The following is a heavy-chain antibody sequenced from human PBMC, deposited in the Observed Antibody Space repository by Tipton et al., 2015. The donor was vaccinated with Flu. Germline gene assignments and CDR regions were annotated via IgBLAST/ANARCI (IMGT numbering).Heavy chain of an antibody. Sequence: LRLSCTVFGDSISPSYWTWIRQPPGKGLEWIGNIHHRGSTYYSPSLKSRVTISMDTSKNQFSLTLISVTAADTAIYYCARDRPYGDFSETLDYWGQGMLVTISS. CDR3: ARDRPYGDFSETLDY. CDR2: IHHRGST. J-gene: IGHJ4*02. D-gene: IGHD4-17*01. CDR1: GDSISPSY. V-gene: IGHV4-59*12.